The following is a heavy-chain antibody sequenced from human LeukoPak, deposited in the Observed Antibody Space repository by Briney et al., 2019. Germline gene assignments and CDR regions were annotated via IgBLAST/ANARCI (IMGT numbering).Heavy chain of an antibody. D-gene: IGHD3-16*01. J-gene: IGHJ4*02. CDR2: IIRNGSVT. V-gene: IGHV3-11*06. Sequence: GGSVRLSCEASGFSFREHYMSWMRQAPGKGLEWVSYIIRNGSVTNFADSVKGRLTISRDNAKNSLYLQMNSLRPEDTAVYYCASSDYVWGKPFYFDYWGQGTLVTVCS. CDR3: ASSDYVWGKPFYFDY. CDR1: GFSFREHY.